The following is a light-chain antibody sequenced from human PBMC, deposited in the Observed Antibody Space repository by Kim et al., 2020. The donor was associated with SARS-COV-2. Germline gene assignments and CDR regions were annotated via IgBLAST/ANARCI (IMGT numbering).Light chain of an antibody. J-gene: IGKJ2*01. V-gene: IGKV3-15*01. CDR2: GAS. CDR3: QQYKDWPYT. Sequence: VSPGERVTLSCKSSQNIGNALAWSQQKPGQPPRNLIYGASTRASGVPARFSGSGTGTEFTLTISSLQSEDVAVYFCQQYKDWPYTFGQGTKLEI. CDR1: QNIGNA.